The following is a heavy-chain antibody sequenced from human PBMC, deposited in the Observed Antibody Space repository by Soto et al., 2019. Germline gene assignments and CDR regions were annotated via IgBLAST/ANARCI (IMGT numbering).Heavy chain of an antibody. CDR2: IGTLSDT. V-gene: IGHV3-13*01. J-gene: IGHJ5*02. CDR1: GFTFSTFD. D-gene: IGHD3-10*01. CDR3: AXGRSFSYDSTPPPMFDP. Sequence: PGGSLRLSCAGSGFTFSTFDIHWVRQAPGKGLEWVSDIGTLSDTFYAASVQGRFTISRQNAKNSVYLQMNSLRAGDTAFYYCAXGRSFSYDSTPPPMFDPWGQGTLVTVSS.